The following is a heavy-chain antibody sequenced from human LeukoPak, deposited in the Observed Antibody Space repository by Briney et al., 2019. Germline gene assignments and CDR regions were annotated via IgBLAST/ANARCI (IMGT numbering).Heavy chain of an antibody. Sequence: PGGSLRLSWAASGFTFTSHWMTWVRQPPGKGMDWVAKIRGDGGDKYYVDSVKGRFTTSRDNAKNPVYLQMNSLRGEDTAVYYCARDIDRAHRDWGQRTLVTVSS. CDR1: GFTFTSHW. J-gene: IGHJ4*02. V-gene: IGHV3-7*01. CDR2: IRGDGGDK. D-gene: IGHD1-14*01. CDR3: ARDIDRAHRD.